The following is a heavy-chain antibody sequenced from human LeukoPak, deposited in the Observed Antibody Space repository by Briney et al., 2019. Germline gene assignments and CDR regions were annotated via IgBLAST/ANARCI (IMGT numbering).Heavy chain of an antibody. Sequence: GESLQISCAASGFTFSSYGMHWVRQAPGKGLEWVAFIRYDGSNKYYADSVKGRFTISRDNSKNTLYLQMNSLRAEDTAVYYCATDPLYDSSGYYPDYWGQGTLVTVSS. CDR1: GFTFSSYG. D-gene: IGHD3-22*01. CDR3: ATDPLYDSSGYYPDY. J-gene: IGHJ4*02. CDR2: IRYDGSNK. V-gene: IGHV3-30*02.